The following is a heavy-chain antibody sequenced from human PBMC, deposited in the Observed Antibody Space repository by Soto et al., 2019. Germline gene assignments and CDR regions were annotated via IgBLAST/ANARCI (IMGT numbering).Heavy chain of an antibody. D-gene: IGHD3-10*01. J-gene: IGHJ4*02. CDR2: ISTSGVTI. V-gene: IGHV3-11*01. CDR1: GFTFSDYY. Sequence: GGSLRLSCAASGFTFSDYYMSWIRQAPGKGLEWISFISTSGVTIYYADSVKGRFTISRDNAKNSLFLQMDSLRAEDTAVYYCARDQYYYGSGTYFNGFDYWGQGTLVTVSS. CDR3: ARDQYYYGSGTYFNGFDY.